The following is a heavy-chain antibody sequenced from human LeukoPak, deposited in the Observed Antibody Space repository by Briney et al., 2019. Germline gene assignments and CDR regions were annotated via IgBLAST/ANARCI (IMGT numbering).Heavy chain of an antibody. V-gene: IGHV4-39*07. CDR1: GGSISSSSYY. Sequence: PSETLSLTCTVSGGSISSSSYYWGWIRQPPGKGLEWIGSIYYSGSTYYNPSLKSRVTISVDTSKNQFSLKLSSVTAADTAVYYCARAYDFWSGYYYYWGQGTLVTVSS. D-gene: IGHD3-3*01. CDR2: IYYSGST. J-gene: IGHJ4*02. CDR3: ARAYDFWSGYYYY.